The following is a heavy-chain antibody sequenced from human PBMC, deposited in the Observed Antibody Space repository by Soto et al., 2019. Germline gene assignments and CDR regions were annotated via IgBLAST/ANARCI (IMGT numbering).Heavy chain of an antibody. D-gene: IGHD6-13*01. CDR2: INHSGST. J-gene: IGHJ5*02. CDR1: GGSFSGYY. Sequence: TSETLSLTCAVYGGSFSGYYWSWIRQPPGKGLEWIGEINHSGSTNYNPSLKSRVTISVDTSKNQFSLKLSSVTAADTAVYYCARGIAAAGTGGWFDPWGQGTLVTVS. V-gene: IGHV4-34*01. CDR3: ARGIAAAGTGGWFDP.